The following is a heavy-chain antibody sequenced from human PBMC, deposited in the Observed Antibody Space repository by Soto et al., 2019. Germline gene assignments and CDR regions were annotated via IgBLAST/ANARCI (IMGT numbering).Heavy chain of an antibody. Sequence: EVQLVESGGGLVQPGGSLRLSCAASGFTFSTYWMHWVRQAPGKGLVWVSRISNDGKNTTYADSVKGRFTLSRDNAKNTLYLQMNSLRAEDTAVYYCGSDRDTYGYAHFDSWGQGTLVTVSS. CDR1: GFTFSTYW. CDR2: ISNDGKNT. CDR3: GSDRDTYGYAHFDS. D-gene: IGHD5-18*01. J-gene: IGHJ4*02. V-gene: IGHV3-74*01.